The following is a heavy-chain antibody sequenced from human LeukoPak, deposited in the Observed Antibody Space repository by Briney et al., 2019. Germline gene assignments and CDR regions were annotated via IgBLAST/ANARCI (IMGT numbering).Heavy chain of an antibody. CDR1: GDSISSSKW. D-gene: IGHD6-19*01. V-gene: IGHV4-4*02. CDR3: ARVMGSGWTGFDY. J-gene: IGHJ4*02. Sequence: SETLSLTCAVSGDSISSSKWWSWVRQAPGKGLEWIGYIYYSGTTNYSPSLKSRVTISVDTSKNQFSLKLSSVTAADTAVYYCARVMGSGWTGFDYWGQGTLVTVSS. CDR2: IYYSGTT.